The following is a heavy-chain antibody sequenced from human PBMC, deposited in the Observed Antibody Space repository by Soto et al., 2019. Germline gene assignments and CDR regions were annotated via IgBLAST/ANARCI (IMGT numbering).Heavy chain of an antibody. CDR1: GGTFSSYA. V-gene: IGHV1-69*06. Sequence: QVQLVQSGAEVKKPGSSVKVSCKASGGTFSSYAISWVRQAPGQGLEWMGGIIPIFGTANYAQKFQGRVTITADKSTSTAYMGLSSLRSEDTAVYYCARGDFWSGYKVNYYYGMDVWGQGTTVTVSS. D-gene: IGHD3-3*01. CDR3: ARGDFWSGYKVNYYYGMDV. CDR2: IIPIFGTA. J-gene: IGHJ6*02.